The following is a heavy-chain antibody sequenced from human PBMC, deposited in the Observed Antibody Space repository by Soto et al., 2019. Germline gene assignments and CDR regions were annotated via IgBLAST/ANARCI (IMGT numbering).Heavy chain of an antibody. CDR1: GFTFSSYA. D-gene: IGHD2-15*01. Sequence: GGTLSLSCAASGFTFSSYAMSWVRQAPGKGLEWVSAISGSGGSTYYADSVKGRFTISINNSKNTLYLKMNSLRAVDSTVHYCANSQLGECYCSGGCCYLVDSWGQGTLVTVSS. CDR2: ISGSGGST. J-gene: IGHJ4*01. CDR3: ANSQLGECYCSGGCCYLVDS. V-gene: IGHV3-23*01.